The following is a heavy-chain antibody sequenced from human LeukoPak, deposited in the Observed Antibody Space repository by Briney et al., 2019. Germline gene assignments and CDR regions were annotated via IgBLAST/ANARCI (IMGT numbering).Heavy chain of an antibody. CDR1: GYTFTTYT. CDR2: INADTGNT. D-gene: IGHD5-12*01. Sequence: ASVKVSCKASGYTFTTYTMHWVRQAPGQRLEWMGWINADTGNTKCSQEFQGRLTITRDMSTSTVYMELSSLRSEDTAVYYCAAYSGYDSAVVDVWGKGTTVTVSS. J-gene: IGHJ6*04. V-gene: IGHV1-3*03. CDR3: AAYSGYDSAVVDV.